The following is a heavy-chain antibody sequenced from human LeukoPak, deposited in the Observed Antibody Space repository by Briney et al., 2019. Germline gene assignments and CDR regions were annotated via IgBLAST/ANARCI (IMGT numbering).Heavy chain of an antibody. D-gene: IGHD3-22*01. CDR2: IYYSGST. J-gene: IGHJ4*02. Sequence: TSSETLSLTCTVSGFSISSSSYYWGWLRQPPGEGLEWIVSIYYSGSTYYHRYLKGRVTISGDTSKNQFSLKLSSVTAADTAVYYCASDEVAWKCYDSSGSILDYWGQGTLVTVSS. V-gene: IGHV4-39*01. CDR3: ASDEVAWKCYDSSGSILDY. CDR1: GFSISSSSYY.